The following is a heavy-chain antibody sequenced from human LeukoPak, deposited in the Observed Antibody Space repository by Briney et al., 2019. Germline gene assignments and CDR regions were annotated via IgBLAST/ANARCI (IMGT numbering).Heavy chain of an antibody. CDR3: AKDLRYSSSSYYFDY. Sequence: GGSLRLSCAASGFTFSSYAMSWVRQAPGKGLEWVSAISGSGGSTYYADSVKGRFTISRDNSKNTLYLQMNSLRAEDTAVYYCAKDLRYSSSSYYFDYWGQGTLVTVSS. V-gene: IGHV3-23*01. CDR2: ISGSGGST. J-gene: IGHJ4*02. CDR1: GFTFSSYA. D-gene: IGHD6-6*01.